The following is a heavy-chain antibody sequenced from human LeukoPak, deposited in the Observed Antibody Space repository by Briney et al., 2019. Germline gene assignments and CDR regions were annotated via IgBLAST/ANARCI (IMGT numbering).Heavy chain of an antibody. Sequence: GGSLILSCAASGFTFSSSGMHWVRQAPGKGLEWVTFIRYDGSTKSYAGSVKGRFTISRDNPKNTLYLQMNSLRADDTAVYYCLKDRGGTYYLHFCRQAPPVTVSS. V-gene: IGHV3-30*02. CDR2: IRYDGSTK. J-gene: IGHJ4*02. D-gene: IGHD1-26*01. CDR1: GFTFSSSG. CDR3: LKDRGGTYYLHF.